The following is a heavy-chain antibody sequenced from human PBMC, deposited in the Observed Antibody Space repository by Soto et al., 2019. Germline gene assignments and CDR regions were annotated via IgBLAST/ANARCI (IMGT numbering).Heavy chain of an antibody. D-gene: IGHD5-18*01. CDR1: GYPFTSYD. J-gene: IGHJ4*02. Sequence: VPVKLACKASGYPFTSYDINWVRQATGQGLEWMGWMNPNSGNTGYAQKFQGRVTMTRNTSISTAYVELSSLRSEDTAVYYCARARKYTAAADYWGQGTLVTVSS. CDR3: ARARKYTAAADY. V-gene: IGHV1-8*01. CDR2: MNPNSGNT.